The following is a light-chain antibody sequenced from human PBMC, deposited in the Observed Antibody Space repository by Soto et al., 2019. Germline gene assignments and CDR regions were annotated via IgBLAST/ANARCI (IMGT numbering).Light chain of an antibody. V-gene: IGLV2-8*01. CDR1: SSDIGGYNF. Sequence: QSVLTQPPSASGSPGQSVTISCTGTSSDIGGYNFVSWYQHHPDKAPKLMIYEITKRPSGVPARFSGSKSDNSASLTVSGLKAEDEADYYCSSYAGSKNYVFGTGTKFTVL. CDR2: EIT. CDR3: SSYAGSKNYV. J-gene: IGLJ1*01.